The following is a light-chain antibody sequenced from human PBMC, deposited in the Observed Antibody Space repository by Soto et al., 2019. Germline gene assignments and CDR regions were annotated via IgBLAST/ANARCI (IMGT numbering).Light chain of an antibody. J-gene: IGKJ4*01. CDR2: DTS. CDR3: QQYGNWPLT. CDR1: QSVGNF. V-gene: IGKV3-11*01. Sequence: EIVLTQSPGTLSLSPGERASLSCRASQSVGNFLVWYQQKPGQAPSLHIYDTSNRATGIPARFSGSGSGTDFTLTISSLEPEDFAIYYCQQYGNWPLTFGGGTKVEIK.